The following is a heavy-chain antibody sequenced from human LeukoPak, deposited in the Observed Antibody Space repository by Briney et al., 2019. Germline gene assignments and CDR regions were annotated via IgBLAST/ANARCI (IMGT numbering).Heavy chain of an antibody. CDR2: IKQDGSEK. Sequence: GGSLRLSCAASGFTFSSYSMNWVRQAPGKGLEWVANIKQDGSEKYYVDSVKGRFTISRDNAKNSLYLQMNSLRAEDTAVYYCARKAGMDVWGQGTTVTVSS. V-gene: IGHV3-7*01. CDR3: ARKAGMDV. CDR1: GFTFSSYS. J-gene: IGHJ6*02.